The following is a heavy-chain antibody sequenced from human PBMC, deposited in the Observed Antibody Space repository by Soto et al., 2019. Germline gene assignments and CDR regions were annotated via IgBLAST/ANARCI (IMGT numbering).Heavy chain of an antibody. CDR2: INHSGST. J-gene: IGHJ4*02. Sequence: PSETLSLTCAVYGGSFSGYYWSRIRQPPGKGLEWIGEINHSGSTNYNPSLKSRVTISVDTSKNQFSLKLSSVTAADTAVYYCARRRADSSSWYRCFDYWGQGTLVTVSS. D-gene: IGHD6-13*01. CDR1: GGSFSGYY. V-gene: IGHV4-34*01. CDR3: ARRRADSSSWYRCFDY.